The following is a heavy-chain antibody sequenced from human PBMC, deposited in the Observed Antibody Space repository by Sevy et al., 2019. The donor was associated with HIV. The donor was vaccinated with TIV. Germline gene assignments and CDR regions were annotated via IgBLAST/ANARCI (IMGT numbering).Heavy chain of an antibody. CDR2: FDPEDGEI. CDR1: GYRLSELS. Sequence: ASVKVSCKISGYRLSELSMHWVRQAPGKGLEWMGRFDPEDGEIIYAQKFQGRVTVTEGTSTDTAYMELSRLRSEDTAVYYCATGREYYDENSGYFDYWGPGTLVTVSS. CDR3: ATGREYYDENSGYFDY. J-gene: IGHJ4*02. V-gene: IGHV1-24*01. D-gene: IGHD3-22*01.